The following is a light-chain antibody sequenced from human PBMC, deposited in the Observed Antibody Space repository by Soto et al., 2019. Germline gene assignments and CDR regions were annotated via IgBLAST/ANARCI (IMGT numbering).Light chain of an antibody. Sequence: QSVLTQPASVSGSPGQSITIPCTGTSSDVGGYNFVSWYQQYPGKAPKLMIYEVSNRPSGVSNRFSGSKSGNTASLTISGLQAEDESDYYCSSYTGSSTRYVFGTGTKVTVL. CDR3: SSYTGSSTRYV. CDR1: SSDVGGYNF. J-gene: IGLJ1*01. CDR2: EVS. V-gene: IGLV2-14*01.